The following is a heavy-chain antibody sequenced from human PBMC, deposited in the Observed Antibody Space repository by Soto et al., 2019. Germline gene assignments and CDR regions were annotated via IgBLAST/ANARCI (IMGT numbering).Heavy chain of an antibody. D-gene: IGHD2-15*01. Sequence: QTLSLTCAISGDSVSSNSAAWNWIRQSPSRGLEWLGRTYYRSKWYNDYAVSVKSRITINPDTSKNQFSLQLNSVTPEDTAVYHCARQVLYCSGGSCYDPPYYYYGMDVCGQGTPVVASS. CDR3: ARQVLYCSGGSCYDPPYYYYGMDV. J-gene: IGHJ6*02. CDR2: TYYRSKWYN. CDR1: GDSVSSNSAA. V-gene: IGHV6-1*01.